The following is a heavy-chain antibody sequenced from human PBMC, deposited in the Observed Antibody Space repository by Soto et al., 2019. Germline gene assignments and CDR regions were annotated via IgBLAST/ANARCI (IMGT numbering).Heavy chain of an antibody. CDR1: GFTFSSYG. V-gene: IGHV3-33*08. D-gene: IGHD2-2*01. CDR2: IWYDGSNK. J-gene: IGHJ4*02. Sequence: GGSLRLSCAASGFTFSSYGMHWVRQAPGKGLEWVAVIWYDGSNKYYADSVKGRFTISRDNSKNTLYLQMNSLRAEDTALYYCARDNPTYCSSTSCYRDLDYWGQGTLVTVSS. CDR3: ARDNPTYCSSTSCYRDLDY.